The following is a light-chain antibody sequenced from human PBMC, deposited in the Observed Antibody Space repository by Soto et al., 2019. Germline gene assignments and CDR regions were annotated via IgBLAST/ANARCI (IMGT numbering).Light chain of an antibody. Sequence: QSALTQPPSASGSPGQSVTISCTGTSSDVGGYNYVSWFQQHPGKAPKLMIYEVTKRPSGVPDRFSGSKSGNTASLTVSGLQAEDEAHYYCAVWDNSMTAWVFGGGTKVTVL. CDR3: AVWDNSMTAWV. V-gene: IGLV2-8*01. CDR1: SSDVGGYNY. J-gene: IGLJ3*02. CDR2: EVT.